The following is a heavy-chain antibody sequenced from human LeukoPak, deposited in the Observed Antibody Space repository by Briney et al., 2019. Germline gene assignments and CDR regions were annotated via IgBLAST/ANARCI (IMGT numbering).Heavy chain of an antibody. D-gene: IGHD6-13*01. CDR2: IVGSSST. CDR3: ARIGAGSSRDY. V-gene: IGHV3-21*01. CDR1: GFAFGSYT. Sequence: GGSLRLSCAASGFAFGSYTMNWVRQAPGKGLEWVSSIVGSSSTYYADSLKGRFTISRDNAKNSLYLQMNSLRAEDTAVYYCARIGAGSSRDYWGQGTLVTVSS. J-gene: IGHJ4*02.